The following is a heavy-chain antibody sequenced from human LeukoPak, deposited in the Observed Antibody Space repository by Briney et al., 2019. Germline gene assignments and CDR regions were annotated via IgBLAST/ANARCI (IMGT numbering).Heavy chain of an antibody. V-gene: IGHV1-18*01. Sequence: ASVKVSCKASGYTFPTYGITWVRQAPGQGLEGMGWISAHNGDTNYAQNLQGRVTMTTDTSTRTAYMELRSLTSDDTAVYYCASSGGIVAMVGGYYYGMDVWGQGTTVTVSS. D-gene: IGHD5-12*01. CDR1: GYTFPTYG. CDR2: ISAHNGDT. J-gene: IGHJ6*02. CDR3: ASSGGIVAMVGGYYYGMDV.